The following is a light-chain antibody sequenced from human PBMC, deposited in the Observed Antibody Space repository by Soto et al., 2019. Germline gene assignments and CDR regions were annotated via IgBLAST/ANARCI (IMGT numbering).Light chain of an antibody. V-gene: IGKV3D-20*01. CDR2: DAS. CDR1: QSVSSRY. J-gene: IGKJ2*01. Sequence: EIVLTQSPATLSLSPGDRATLSCGASQSVSSRYFAWYQQKPGLAPRLLIYDASTRATGIPDRFSGSGSGTDFTLTISRLAHEDFAMYYCQQYGSLPPNTFGQGTKLEIK. CDR3: QQYGSLPPNT.